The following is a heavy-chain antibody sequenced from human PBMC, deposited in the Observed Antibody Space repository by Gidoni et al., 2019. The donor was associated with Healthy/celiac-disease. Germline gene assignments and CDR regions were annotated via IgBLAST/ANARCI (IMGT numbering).Heavy chain of an antibody. CDR1: GGTLRSYA. J-gene: IGHJ6*02. D-gene: IGHD3-10*01. CDR3: ARDSTSSITIVRGVIIPPYYYYGMDV. V-gene: IGHV1-69*01. CDR2: TIPIFCTA. Sequence: QVQLVQSGAEVKKPGSSVKVSCKASGGTLRSYAISGVRQAPGQGLEWMGGTIPIFCTANYAQKFQGRVTITADESTSTAYMELSSLRSEDTAVYYCARDSTSSITIVRGVIIPPYYYYGMDVWGQGTTVTVSS.